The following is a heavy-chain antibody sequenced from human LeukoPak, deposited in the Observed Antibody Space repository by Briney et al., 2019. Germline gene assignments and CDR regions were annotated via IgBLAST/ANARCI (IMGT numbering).Heavy chain of an antibody. J-gene: IGHJ4*02. V-gene: IGHV1-8*03. D-gene: IGHD1-14*01. CDR2: MNPNSGNT. CDR1: GYTFTSYD. CDR3: ARAGTIAAPELDY. Sequence: ASVKVSCKASGYTFTSYDINWVRQATGQGLEWMGWMNPNSGNTGYAQKFQGRVTITRNTSISTAYMELSSLRSEDTAVYYCARAGTIAAPELDYWGQGTLVTVSS.